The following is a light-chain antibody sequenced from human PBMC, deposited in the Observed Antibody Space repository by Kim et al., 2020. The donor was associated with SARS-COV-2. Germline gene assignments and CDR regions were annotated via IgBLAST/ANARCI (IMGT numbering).Light chain of an antibody. CDR2: EAS. CDR3: QQYNRSPGLT. Sequence: DIQMTQSPSILSVSVGDRVTITCRASQSIGTWLAWYQQKPGKAPRLLIYEASNLDSGVPSRFSGSGSGTEFTLTISSLQTDDFATYYCQQYNRSPGLTFGGGTKVDIK. CDR1: QSIGTW. V-gene: IGKV1-5*03. J-gene: IGKJ4*01.